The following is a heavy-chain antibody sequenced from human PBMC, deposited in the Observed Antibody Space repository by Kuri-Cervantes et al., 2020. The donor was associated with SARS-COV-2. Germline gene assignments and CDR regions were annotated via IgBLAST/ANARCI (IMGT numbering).Heavy chain of an antibody. V-gene: IGHV4-30-2*01. J-gene: IGHJ4*02. Sequence: SETLSLTCTVSGGSISSGGYYWSWIRQPPGKGLEWIGYIYHSGSTYYNPSLKSRVTISVDRSKNQFSLKLSSVTAADTAVYYCARDGRFLEWFPPTRPHLDYWGQGTLVTVSS. CDR3: ARDGRFLEWFPPTRPHLDY. CDR2: IYHSGST. D-gene: IGHD3-3*01. CDR1: GGSISSGGYY.